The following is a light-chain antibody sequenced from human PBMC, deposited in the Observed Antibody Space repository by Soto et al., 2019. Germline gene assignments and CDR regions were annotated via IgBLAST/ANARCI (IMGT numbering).Light chain of an antibody. CDR1: QSVRGN. Sequence: EIVMTQSPATLSVSPGESATLSCRASQSVRGNLAWYQQKPGQSPRLLIYGASSRATGIPARFSGSGSGTEFTLTISSLQSEDFAVYYCQHYYNWPRTFGQGTKVDIK. V-gene: IGKV3-15*01. J-gene: IGKJ1*01. CDR2: GAS. CDR3: QHYYNWPRT.